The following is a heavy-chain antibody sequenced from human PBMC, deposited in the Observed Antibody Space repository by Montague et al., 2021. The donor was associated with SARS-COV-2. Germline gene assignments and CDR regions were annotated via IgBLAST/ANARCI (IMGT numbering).Heavy chain of an antibody. CDR2: IKQDGSEK. Sequence: SLRLSCAASGFNFGKDWMTGVRQAPGEGLEGGANIKQDGSEKYYEDSGKGRFTISRDNAKNSVYLQMNSLRVEDAAVYYCAGSNSGLDSGDLWGQGTLVTVSS. V-gene: IGHV3-7*01. D-gene: IGHD5-12*01. CDR3: AGSNSGLDSGDL. CDR1: GFNFGKDW. J-gene: IGHJ5*02.